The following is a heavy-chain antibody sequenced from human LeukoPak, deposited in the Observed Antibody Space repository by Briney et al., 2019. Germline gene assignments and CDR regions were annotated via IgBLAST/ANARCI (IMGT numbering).Heavy chain of an antibody. V-gene: IGHV4-59*05. J-gene: IGHJ3*02. CDR1: GGSISSYY. D-gene: IGHD6-19*01. CDR2: IYKGGTT. CDR3: ARSVAVAGPENAYDI. Sequence: SETLSLTCTVSGGSISSYYWSWIRQPPGKGLEWIGLIYKGGTTYYNPSLKSRVTIFVDTSKNQFSLKLSPVTAADTAVYYCARSVAVAGPENAYDIWGQGTMVTVSS.